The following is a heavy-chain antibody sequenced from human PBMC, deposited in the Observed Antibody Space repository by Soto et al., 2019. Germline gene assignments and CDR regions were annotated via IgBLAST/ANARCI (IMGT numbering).Heavy chain of an antibody. D-gene: IGHD6-13*01. CDR1: GYSFTSYW. J-gene: IGHJ4*02. V-gene: IGHV5-51*01. Sequence: PGESLTISCKGSGYSFTSYWIGWVRQMPGKGLEWMEIIYPGDSDTRYSPSFQGQVTISADKSISTAYLQWSSLKASDTAMYYCARQQSSSWYVAFDYWGQGTLVTVSS. CDR2: IYPGDSDT. CDR3: ARQQSSSWYVAFDY.